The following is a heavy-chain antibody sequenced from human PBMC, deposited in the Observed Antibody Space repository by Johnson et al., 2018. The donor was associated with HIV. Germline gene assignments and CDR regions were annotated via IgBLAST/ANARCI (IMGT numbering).Heavy chain of an antibody. D-gene: IGHD3-22*01. CDR3: ARPRVSSGRHGAFDI. J-gene: IGHJ3*02. CDR2: INWNGGST. Sequence: VQLVESGGGVVRPGGSLRLSCAGSGFIFDDYDMTWVRQAPGKGLEWVSGINWNGGSTGYADSVKGRFTISRDNAKNSLFLQMNSLRAEDTAVYYCARPRVSSGRHGAFDIWGQGTMVTVSS. CDR1: GFIFDDYD. V-gene: IGHV3-20*04.